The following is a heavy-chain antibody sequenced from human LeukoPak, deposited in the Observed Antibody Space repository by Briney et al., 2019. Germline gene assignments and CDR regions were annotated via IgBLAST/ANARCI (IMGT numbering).Heavy chain of an antibody. D-gene: IGHD3-10*01. CDR3: ARSDYYGSGSYGAEGYNWFDP. CDR2: INHSGST. V-gene: IGHV4-34*01. J-gene: IGHJ5*02. Sequence: SETLSLTCAVYGGSFSGYYWSWIRQPPGKGLEWIGEINHSGSTNYNPSLKSRVTISVDTSKNQFSLKLSSVTAVDTAVYYCARSDYYGSGSYGAEGYNWFDPWGQGTLVTVSS. CDR1: GGSFSGYY.